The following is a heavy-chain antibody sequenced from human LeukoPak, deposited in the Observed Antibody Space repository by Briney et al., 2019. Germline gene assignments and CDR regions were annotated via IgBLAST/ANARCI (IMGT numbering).Heavy chain of an antibody. V-gene: IGHV4-30-2*01. CDR3: ATCIAAAGTEDY. Sequence: TSETLSLTCTVSGGSISSGSYYWSWIRQPPGKGLEWIGYIYHSGSTYYNPSLKSRVTISVDRSKNQFSLKLSSVTAADTAVYYCATCIAAAGTEDYWSQGTLVTVSS. CDR1: GGSISSGSYY. D-gene: IGHD6-13*01. J-gene: IGHJ4*02. CDR2: IYHSGST.